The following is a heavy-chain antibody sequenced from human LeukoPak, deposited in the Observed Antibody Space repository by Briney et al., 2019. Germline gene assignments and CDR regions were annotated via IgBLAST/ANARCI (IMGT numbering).Heavy chain of an antibody. Sequence: VASVKVSCKASGYSFGNFGVHWLRHAPGQRLEWMGCINGGNGYTKYSQKFQGRVTITRDTSATTAYMELSSLTSEDTAVYYCARYINGAFDYWGQGTLVTVSS. V-gene: IGHV1-3*01. D-gene: IGHD2-8*01. CDR3: ARYINGAFDY. CDR2: INGGNGYT. J-gene: IGHJ4*02. CDR1: GYSFGNFG.